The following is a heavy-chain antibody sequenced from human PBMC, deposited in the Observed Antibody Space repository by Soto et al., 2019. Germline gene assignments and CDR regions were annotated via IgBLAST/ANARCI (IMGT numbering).Heavy chain of an antibody. Sequence: GGTLRLSCAASGFTFSDAWMSWVRQAPGKGLEWVGRIKSKTEAATRDFAAPVKGRFAISRYDSKNTVFLQMNSLKIEDSGVYYCASGTGKSYFDYWGLGILVTVSS. CDR1: GFTFSDAW. V-gene: IGHV3-15*01. J-gene: IGHJ4*02. CDR3: ASGTGKSYFDY. CDR2: IKSKTEAATR.